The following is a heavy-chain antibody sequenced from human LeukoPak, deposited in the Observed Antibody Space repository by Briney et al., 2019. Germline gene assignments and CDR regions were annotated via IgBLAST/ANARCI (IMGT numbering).Heavy chain of an antibody. CDR2: IYTSGST. J-gene: IGHJ6*03. V-gene: IGHV4-4*07. CDR1: GVSISSYY. D-gene: IGHD1-14*01. CDR3: ARGRSYYYMYV. Sequence: SETLSLTCTASGVSISSYYWSWIRQPAGKGLEWIGRIYTSGSTNYNPALKTRVTMSVDTSKNQFSLKLSSVTAADTTVYYCARGRSYYYMYVWGKGTTVTISS.